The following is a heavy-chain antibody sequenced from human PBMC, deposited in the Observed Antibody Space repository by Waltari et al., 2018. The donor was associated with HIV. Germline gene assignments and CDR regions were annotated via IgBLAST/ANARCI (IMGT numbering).Heavy chain of an antibody. D-gene: IGHD3-3*02. J-gene: IGHJ6*02. V-gene: IGHV3-23*01. CDR1: GFDFSKYV. CDR3: AKDHPGNYYHIYGMDV. CDR2: ISPASTNI. Sequence: EEQLFESGGGLVQPGGSLRLSCAASGFDFSKYVMNWVRQAPGKGLEWLSGISPASTNIYYGDSVKGRFTIYRDNSRSTLYLQMNGLRAEDTATYYCAKDHPGNYYHIYGMDVWGQGTTVSVTS.